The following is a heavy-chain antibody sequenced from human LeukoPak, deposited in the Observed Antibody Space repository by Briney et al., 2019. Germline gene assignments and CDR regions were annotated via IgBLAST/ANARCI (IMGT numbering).Heavy chain of an antibody. D-gene: IGHD5-18*01. Sequence: ASVKVSCKASGYTFTSYGISWVRQAPGQGLEWMGWISAYNGNTNYAQKLLGRVTMTTDTSTSTAYMELRSLRSDDTAVYYCARGPWIQPLADYYGMDVWGQGTTVTVSS. J-gene: IGHJ6*02. CDR1: GYTFTSYG. CDR2: ISAYNGNT. CDR3: ARGPWIQPLADYYGMDV. V-gene: IGHV1-18*01.